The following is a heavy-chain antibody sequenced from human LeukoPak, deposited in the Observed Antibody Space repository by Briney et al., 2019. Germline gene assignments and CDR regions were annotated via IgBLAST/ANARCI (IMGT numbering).Heavy chain of an antibody. CDR3: AREGEDIVVVPAAMHY. CDR2: INPNSGGT. V-gene: IGHV1-2*02. D-gene: IGHD2-2*01. CDR1: GYTFTGYY. J-gene: IGHJ4*02. Sequence: ASVKVSCKASGYTFTGYYMHWVRQAPGQGLEWMGWINPNSGGTNYAQKFQGRVTMTRDTSISTAYMELSRLRSDDTAVYYCAREGEDIVVVPAAMHYWGQGTLVTVSP.